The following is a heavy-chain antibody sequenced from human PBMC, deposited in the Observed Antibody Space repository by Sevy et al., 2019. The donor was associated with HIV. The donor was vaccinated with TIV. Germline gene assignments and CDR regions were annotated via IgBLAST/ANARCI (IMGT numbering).Heavy chain of an antibody. V-gene: IGHV3-30*03. Sequence: AGGSLRLSCAASGFTFSSYDMHWVRQAPGNGLEWVAGISYVGKNKYYVDSVKGRFTISRDNSKYILFLQVNSLRAEDTSGYSCASVALTFRRDPYQYYYFMDVWGKGTTVTVSS. CDR2: ISYVGKNK. CDR1: GFTFSSYD. J-gene: IGHJ6*03. CDR3: ASVALTFRRDPYQYYYFMDV. D-gene: IGHD3-16*01.